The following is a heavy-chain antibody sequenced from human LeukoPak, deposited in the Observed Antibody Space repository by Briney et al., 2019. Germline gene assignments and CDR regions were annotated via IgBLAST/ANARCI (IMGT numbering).Heavy chain of an antibody. V-gene: IGHV1-2*06. Sequence: ASVKVSCKASGYTFTGYYMHWVRQAPGQGLEWMGRINPNSGGTNYAQKFQGRVTITRDTSISTAYMELSRLRSDDTAVYYCARVKGVRGSYPNAFDIWGQGTMVTVFS. CDR2: INPNSGGT. CDR1: GYTFTGYY. J-gene: IGHJ3*02. CDR3: ARVKGVRGSYPNAFDI. D-gene: IGHD1-26*01.